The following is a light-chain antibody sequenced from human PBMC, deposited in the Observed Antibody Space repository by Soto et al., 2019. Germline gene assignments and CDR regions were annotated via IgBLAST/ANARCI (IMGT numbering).Light chain of an antibody. CDR3: CSYSSRSPYV. CDR2: DVS. V-gene: IGLV2-14*03. J-gene: IGLJ1*01. Sequence: QSALTQPASVSGSPGQSITISCTGTSSDVGAYNYVSWYQHHPGKVPRLMIFDVSNRPSGVSNRFSGSKSGNTASLTISGLHAEDEADYYCCSYSSRSPYVFGAGTKLTVL. CDR1: SSDVGAYNY.